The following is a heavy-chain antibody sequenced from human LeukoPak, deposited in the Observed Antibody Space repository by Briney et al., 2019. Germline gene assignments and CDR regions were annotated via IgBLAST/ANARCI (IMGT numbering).Heavy chain of an antibody. CDR1: GFTFSGSA. Sequence: GGSLRLSCAASGFTFSGSAMHWVRQASGKGLEWVGRIRSKANSYATAYAASVKGRFIISRDDSKNTAYLQMNSLKTEDTAVYHCTRHDYGSGGGGQGTLVTVS. CDR3: TRHDYGSGG. V-gene: IGHV3-73*01. D-gene: IGHD3-10*01. J-gene: IGHJ4*02. CDR2: IRSKANSYAT.